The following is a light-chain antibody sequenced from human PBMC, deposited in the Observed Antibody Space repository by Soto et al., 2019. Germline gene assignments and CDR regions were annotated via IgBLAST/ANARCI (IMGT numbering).Light chain of an antibody. J-gene: IGKJ1*01. CDR3: HQRQSWPRT. CDR1: QSVSSN. CDR2: ESS. Sequence: EIVMTQSPATLSVSPGERATLSCRASQSVSSNLAWYQQKPGQAPRLLIYESSNRATGIAARFSGSGSGTDYTLTISSLEPEDSAVYYCHQRQSWPRTFGQGTKVDIK. V-gene: IGKV3-11*01.